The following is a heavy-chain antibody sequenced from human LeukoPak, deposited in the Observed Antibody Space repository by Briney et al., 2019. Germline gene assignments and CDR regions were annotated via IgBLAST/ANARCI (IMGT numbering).Heavy chain of an antibody. V-gene: IGHV3-23*01. CDR1: GFTFSIYA. CDR3: ARDRPNYYGSDGHYYRRDGDY. D-gene: IGHD3-22*01. Sequence: GGSLRLSCAASGFTFSIYAMSWVRQAPGKGLQWVSSITSRGESTWYVDSVKGRFTITRDNSENTLYLQMHSLRAEDTAIYYCARDRPNYYGSDGHYYRRDGDYWGRGTLVSVSS. J-gene: IGHJ4*02. CDR2: ITSRGEST.